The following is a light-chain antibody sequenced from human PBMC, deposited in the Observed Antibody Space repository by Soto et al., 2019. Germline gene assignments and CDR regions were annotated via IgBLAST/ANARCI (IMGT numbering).Light chain of an antibody. V-gene: IGKV1-5*01. CDR2: DAS. CDR1: QTINSW. CDR3: QQYDSYSSGP. J-gene: IGKJ1*01. Sequence: DIQMTQSPSTLSASVAYRVTITCRASQTINSWLAWYQQKPGKAPKVLIFDASSLKTGVPSRFSGSGSGTEFTLTISNLQPDDFATYYCQQYDSYSSGPFGQGTKVDI.